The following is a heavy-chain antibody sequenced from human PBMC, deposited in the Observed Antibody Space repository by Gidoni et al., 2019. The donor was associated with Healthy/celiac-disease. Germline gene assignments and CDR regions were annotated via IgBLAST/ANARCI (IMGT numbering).Heavy chain of an antibody. CDR3: ARDRYGDYVVLPPHPTDY. CDR1: GYTFTSYG. CDR2: ISAYNGNT. D-gene: IGHD4-17*01. J-gene: IGHJ4*02. Sequence: QVQLVQSGAEVKKPGASVKVSCKASGYTFTSYGISWVRQAPGQGLEWMGWISAYNGNTNYAQKLQGRVTMTTDTSTSTAYMELRSLRSDDTAVYYCARDRYGDYVVLPPHPTDYWGQGTLVTVSS. V-gene: IGHV1-18*01.